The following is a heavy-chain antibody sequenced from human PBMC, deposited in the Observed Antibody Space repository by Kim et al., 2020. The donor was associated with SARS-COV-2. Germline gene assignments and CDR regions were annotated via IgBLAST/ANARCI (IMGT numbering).Heavy chain of an antibody. Sequence: GGSLRLSCAASGFTFSSYSMNWVRQAPGKGLEWVSSISSSSYIYYADSVKGRFTISRDNAKNSLYLQMNSLRAEDTAVYYCARAPTVPTILLSYYGMDVWGQGTTVTVSS. CDR2: ISSSSYI. J-gene: IGHJ6*02. CDR1: GFTFSSYS. D-gene: IGHD2-15*01. V-gene: IGHV3-21*01. CDR3: ARAPTVPTILLSYYGMDV.